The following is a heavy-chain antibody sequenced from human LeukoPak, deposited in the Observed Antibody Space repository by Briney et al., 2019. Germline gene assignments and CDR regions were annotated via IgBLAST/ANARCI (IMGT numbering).Heavy chain of an antibody. CDR1: GGSFSGYY. CDR3: ARGSPTTVTTGTFDY. Sequence: PSETLSLTCAVYGGSFSGYYWSWIRLPPGKGLEWIGEINHSGSTNYNPSLKSRVTISVDTSKNQFSLKLSSVTAADTAVYYCARGSPTTVTTGTFDYWGQGTLVTVSS. J-gene: IGHJ4*02. D-gene: IGHD4-17*01. V-gene: IGHV4-34*01. CDR2: INHSGST.